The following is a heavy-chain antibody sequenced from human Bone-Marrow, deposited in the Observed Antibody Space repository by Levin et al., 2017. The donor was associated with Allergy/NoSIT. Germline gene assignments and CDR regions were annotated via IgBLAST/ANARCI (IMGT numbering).Heavy chain of an antibody. CDR1: GFTFSSYA. V-gene: IGHV3-23*01. Sequence: GESLKISCAASGFTFSSYAMSWVRQAPGKGLQWVSTITGSSGSTYYADSVKGRFTISSDKSKNTLYLQMDSLRAEDTAVYFCAKDNTGNLDAFDIWGQGTMVTVSS. CDR2: ITGSSGST. CDR3: AKDNTGNLDAFDI. D-gene: IGHD1-14*01. J-gene: IGHJ3*02.